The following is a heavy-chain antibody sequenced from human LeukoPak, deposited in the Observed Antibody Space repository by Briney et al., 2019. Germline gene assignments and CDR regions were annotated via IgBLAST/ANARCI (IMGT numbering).Heavy chain of an antibody. CDR1: GYTFTSYG. D-gene: IGHD3-10*01. J-gene: IGHJ5*02. Sequence: ASVKVSCKASGYTFTSYGISWVQQAPGQGLEWMGWISAYNGNTNYAQKLQGRVTMTTDTSTSTAYMELRSLRSDDTAVYYCARDRDTMVRGVQYNWFDPWGQGTLVTVSS. CDR3: ARDRDTMVRGVQYNWFDP. V-gene: IGHV1-18*01. CDR2: ISAYNGNT.